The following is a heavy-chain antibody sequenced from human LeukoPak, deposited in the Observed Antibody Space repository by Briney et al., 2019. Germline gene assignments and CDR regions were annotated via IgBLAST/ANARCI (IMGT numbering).Heavy chain of an antibody. Sequence: PGGSLRLSCAASGFTFSNYGMHWVRQAPGKGLEWVAFISYDGSNKFYADSVKGRFTISRDNSKNTLYLQMNSLRAEDTAVYYCAKSSHKFDYWGQGTLVTVSS. J-gene: IGHJ4*02. CDR2: ISYDGSNK. CDR3: AKSSHKFDY. V-gene: IGHV3-30*18. D-gene: IGHD6-6*01. CDR1: GFTFSNYG.